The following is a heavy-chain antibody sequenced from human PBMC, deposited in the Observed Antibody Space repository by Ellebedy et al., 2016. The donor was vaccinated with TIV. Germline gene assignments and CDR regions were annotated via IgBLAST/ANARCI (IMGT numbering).Heavy chain of an antibody. J-gene: IGHJ4*01. Sequence: SETLSLTCTVSGDSISSYYWSWIRQPPGKGLEWIGYIYYSGSTNYNPSLKSRVTISVDTSKNQFSLKLSSVTAADTAVYYCASHPAYDSAWGTYRRSLWGHGTLVTVSS. CDR2: IYYSGST. D-gene: IGHD3-16*02. V-gene: IGHV4-59*08. CDR1: GDSISSYY. CDR3: ASHPAYDSAWGTYRRSL.